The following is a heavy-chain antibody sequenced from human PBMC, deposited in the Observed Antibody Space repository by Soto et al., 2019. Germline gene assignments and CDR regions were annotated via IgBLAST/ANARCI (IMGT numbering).Heavy chain of an antibody. CDR1: GYSFTNYK. J-gene: IGHJ4*01. D-gene: IGHD4-17*01. CDR2: VDPNGGGS. Sequence: ASVKVSCKTSGYSFTNYKLHWVRQAPGQGLEWMGWVDPNGGGSNSAQKFQGSVTMTWDTSITTAYLDLTRLTTNDTATYFCATWVDYGDFEGFDFWG. V-gene: IGHV1-2*04. CDR3: ATWVDYGDFEGFDF.